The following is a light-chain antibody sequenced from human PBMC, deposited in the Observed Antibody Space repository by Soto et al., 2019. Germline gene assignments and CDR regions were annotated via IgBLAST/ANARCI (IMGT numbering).Light chain of an antibody. J-gene: IGLJ1*01. V-gene: IGLV2-18*02. CDR2: EVS. Sequence: QSVLTQPPSVSGSPGQSVTVSCTGTSSDVGSYNRVSWYQQPPGTAPKLMIFEVSNRPSGVPHRFSGSKSGNTASLTISGLQAEDEADYYCSSYTTSSTYVFGTGTKVTVL. CDR3: SSYTTSSTYV. CDR1: SSDVGSYNR.